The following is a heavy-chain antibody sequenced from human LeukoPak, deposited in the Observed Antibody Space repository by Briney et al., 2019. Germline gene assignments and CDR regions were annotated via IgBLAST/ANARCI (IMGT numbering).Heavy chain of an antibody. J-gene: IGHJ4*02. CDR1: GFIFNNAW. CDR2: IKSKTDDGTT. V-gene: IGHV3-15*01. Sequence: PGGSLRLSCAASGFIFNNAWMSWVRQAPGKGLEWGGRIKSKTDDGTTDYAAPVKGRFTISRDDSKNTLYLQMNSLKTEDNAVYYRNTYQYYDSDGRLPTGDYWGQGTLVTVSS. D-gene: IGHD3-16*01. CDR3: NTYQYYDSDGRLPTGDY.